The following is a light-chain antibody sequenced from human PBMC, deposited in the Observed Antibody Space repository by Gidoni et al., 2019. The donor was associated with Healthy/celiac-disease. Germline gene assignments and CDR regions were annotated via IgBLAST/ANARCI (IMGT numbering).Light chain of an antibody. Sequence: EIVLTQSPGTLSLSPVERATLSCRASQSVSSSYLSWYQQKPGQAPRLLIYGASSRATGIPDRFSGSGSWTDFTLTISRLEPEDFSVYYCQQYGSSPLSWTFGQGTKVEIK. CDR2: GAS. J-gene: IGKJ1*01. CDR3: QQYGSSPLSWT. CDR1: QSVSSSY. V-gene: IGKV3-20*01.